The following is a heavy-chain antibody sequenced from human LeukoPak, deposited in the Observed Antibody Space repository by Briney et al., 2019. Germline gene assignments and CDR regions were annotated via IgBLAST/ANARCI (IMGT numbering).Heavy chain of an antibody. CDR1: GVSISSSNSY. CDR3: ARGTTVTPGRSYYFDY. Sequence: SETLSLTCTVSGVSISSSNSYWSWIRQPPGKGLEWIGEINHSGSTNYNPSLKSRVTISVDTSKNQFSLKLSSVTAADTAVYYCARGTTVTPGRSYYFDYWGQGTLVTVSS. V-gene: IGHV4-39*07. J-gene: IGHJ4*02. D-gene: IGHD4-11*01. CDR2: INHSGST.